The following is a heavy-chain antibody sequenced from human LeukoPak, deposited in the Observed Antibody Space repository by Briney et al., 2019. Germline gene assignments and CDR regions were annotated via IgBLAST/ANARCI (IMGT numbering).Heavy chain of an antibody. CDR3: ARDRRTYSSSWLQNPYNYYYGMDV. Sequence: PSETLSLTCIVSGGSISSGDFYWNWIRQHPGKGLEWIGYIYYSGSTSYNPSLKSRVTISVATSKKQFSLRLSSVTAADTAVYYCARDRRTYSSSWLQNPYNYYYGMDVWGQGTTVTVSS. CDR2: IYYSGST. D-gene: IGHD6-13*01. V-gene: IGHV4-31*03. CDR1: GGSISSGDFY. J-gene: IGHJ6*02.